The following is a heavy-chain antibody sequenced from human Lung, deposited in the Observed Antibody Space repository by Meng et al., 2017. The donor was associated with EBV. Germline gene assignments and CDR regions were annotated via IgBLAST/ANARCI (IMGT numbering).Heavy chain of an antibody. Sequence: LVEAGGGLVRAGGSPRPSLGASGFTFSDYAMTWVRQAPGKGLEWVSAITGSGDSIYYADSVKGRFAISRDNSKDTLYLQMNSLRAGDTAVYYCAKDLERNNGWVGLNWFDPWGQGTLVTVSS. J-gene: IGHJ5*02. D-gene: IGHD1/OR15-1a*01. CDR1: GFTFSDYA. CDR3: AKDLERNNGWVGLNWFDP. CDR2: ITGSGDSI. V-gene: IGHV3-23*04.